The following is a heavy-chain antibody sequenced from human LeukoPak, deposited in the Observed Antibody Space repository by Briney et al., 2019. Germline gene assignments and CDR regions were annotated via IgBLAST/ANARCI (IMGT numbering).Heavy chain of an antibody. CDR1: GGSISSSSYY. Sequence: SETLSLTCTVSGGSISSSSYYWGWIRQPPGKGLEWIGSIYYSGSTNYNPSLKSRVTISVDTSKNQFSLKLSSVTAADTAVYYCAREVLLWFGELSYNWFDPWGQGTLVTVPS. J-gene: IGHJ5*02. CDR3: AREVLLWFGELSYNWFDP. CDR2: IYYSGST. D-gene: IGHD3-10*01. V-gene: IGHV4-39*07.